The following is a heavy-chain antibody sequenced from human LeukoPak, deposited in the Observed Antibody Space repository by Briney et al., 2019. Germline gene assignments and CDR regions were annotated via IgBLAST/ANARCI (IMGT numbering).Heavy chain of an antibody. D-gene: IGHD3-3*02. CDR2: INHSGST. J-gene: IGHJ3*02. V-gene: IGHV4-34*01. Sequence: TSETLSLTCAVYGGSFSGYYWSWIRQPPGKGLEWIGEINHSGSTNYNPSLKSRVTISVDTSKNQFSLKLSSVTAADTAVYYCARGGHYDAFDIWGQGTMVTVSS. CDR3: ARGGHYDAFDI. CDR1: GGSFSGYY.